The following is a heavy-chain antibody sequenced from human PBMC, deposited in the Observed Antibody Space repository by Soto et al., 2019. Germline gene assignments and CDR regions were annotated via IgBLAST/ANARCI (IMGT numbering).Heavy chain of an antibody. CDR1: GGSISSNGYY. D-gene: IGHD1-26*01. CDR2: VYYSGSA. V-gene: IGHV4-39*01. Sequence: QLQLQESGPGLVKPSETLSLTCTVSGGSISSNGYYWGWIRQPPGKGLEWIGSVYYSGSANYNPSLKRRLTMSVDTSKNQFSLKLISVTAADTAVYYCARRPKRGSYSWCFEYWGQGTLVTVSS. J-gene: IGHJ4*02. CDR3: ARRPKRGSYSWCFEY.